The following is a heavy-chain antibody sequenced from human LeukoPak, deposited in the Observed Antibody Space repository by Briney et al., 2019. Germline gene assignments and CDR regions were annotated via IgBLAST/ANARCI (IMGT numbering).Heavy chain of an antibody. Sequence: GGSLRLSCAASGFTFSSNWMHWVRQAPGKGLVWVSRINSDGSSTSYVDSVKGRFTISRDNAKNTLYLQMNSLRAEDTAVYYCARRSSGSPPYYFGYWGQGTLVTVSS. D-gene: IGHD1-26*01. J-gene: IGHJ4*02. CDR2: INSDGSST. CDR1: GFTFSSNW. V-gene: IGHV3-74*01. CDR3: ARRSSGSPPYYFGY.